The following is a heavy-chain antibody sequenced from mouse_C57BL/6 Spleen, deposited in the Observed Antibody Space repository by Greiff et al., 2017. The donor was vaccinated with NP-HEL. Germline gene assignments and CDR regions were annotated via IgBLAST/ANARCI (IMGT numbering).Heavy chain of an antibody. V-gene: IGHV5-17*01. J-gene: IGHJ2*01. CDR1: GFTFSDYG. CDR3: AKYSTSRDYFDY. D-gene: IGHD2-5*01. CDR2: ISSGSSTI. Sequence: EVKVVESGGGLVKPGGSLKLSCAASGFTFSDYGMHWVRQAPEKGLEWVAYISSGSSTIYYADTVKGRFTISRDNAKNTLFLQMTSLRSEDTAMYYCAKYSTSRDYFDYWGQGTTLTVSS.